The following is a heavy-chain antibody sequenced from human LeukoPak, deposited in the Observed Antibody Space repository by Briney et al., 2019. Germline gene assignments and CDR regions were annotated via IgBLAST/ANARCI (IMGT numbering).Heavy chain of an antibody. CDR1: EFSVNDYY. V-gene: IGHV3-11*01. CDR3: AREMVAGTFDS. CDR2: IGGSDSII. Sequence: GGSLRLSCTASEFSVNDYYMSWIRQAPGKELEWVSDIGGSDSIIAYAGFVRGRFTISRDFASNSVYLQMNSLRDDDTAVYFCAREMVAGTFDSWGQGTLVTVSS. D-gene: IGHD6-19*01. J-gene: IGHJ4*02.